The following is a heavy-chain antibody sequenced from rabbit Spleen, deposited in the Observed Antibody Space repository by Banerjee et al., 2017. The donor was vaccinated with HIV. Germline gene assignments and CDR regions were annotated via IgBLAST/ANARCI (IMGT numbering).Heavy chain of an antibody. CDR1: AGFDFNGNA. J-gene: IGHJ4*01. Sequence: QEQLVESGGGLVQPEGSLTLTCKASAGFDFNGNAMCWVRQAPGKGLGWIGCIFTVSGGTYYANWAKGRFTISKTSSTTVTLRMTSLTVADTATYFCARDDAKNVGGGYYDLSLWGPGTLVTVS. V-gene: IGHV1S45*01. CDR2: IFTVSGGT. D-gene: IGHD8-1*01. CDR3: ARDDAKNVGGGYYDLSL.